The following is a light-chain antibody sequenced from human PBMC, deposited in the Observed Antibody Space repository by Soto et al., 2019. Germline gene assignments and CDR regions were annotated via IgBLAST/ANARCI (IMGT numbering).Light chain of an antibody. CDR1: QTSATY. CDR2: EAS. Sequence: DIQMTQSPSSLSASVGDRVTITCRASQTSATYINWYQQKSGSAPRLLIYEASGLQSGVPSRFSGSGSGTHFFLTIPNSQPEDSTIFFWQNIYTIPQTSAQGPKVETK. CDR3: QNIYTIPQT. J-gene: IGKJ1*01. V-gene: IGKV1-39*01.